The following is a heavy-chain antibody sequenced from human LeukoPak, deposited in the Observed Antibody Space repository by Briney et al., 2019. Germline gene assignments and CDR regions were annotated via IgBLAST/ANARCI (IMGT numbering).Heavy chain of an antibody. CDR1: GFTVSSNY. CDR2: IYSGGST. J-gene: IGHJ4*02. Sequence: GGSLRLSCAASGFTVSSNYMSWVRQAPGKGLEWVSVIYSGGSTYYADSVKGRFTISRDNSKNTLYLQMNSLRAEDTAVYYCARAKGSSWQYYFDYWGQGTLVTVSS. V-gene: IGHV3-66*01. CDR3: ARAKGSSWQYYFDY. D-gene: IGHD6-13*01.